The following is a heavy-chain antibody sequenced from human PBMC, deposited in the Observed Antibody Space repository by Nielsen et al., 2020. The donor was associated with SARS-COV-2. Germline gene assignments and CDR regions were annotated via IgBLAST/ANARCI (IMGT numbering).Heavy chain of an antibody. CDR1: GFTFSSYS. D-gene: IGHD2-15*01. V-gene: IGHV3-21*01. Sequence: GGSLRLSCAASGFTFSSYSMNWVRQAPGKGLEWVSSISSSSSYIYYADSVKGRFTISRDNSKNTLYLQMNSLRAEDTAVYYCARDFPRSWGCSGGSCYSRNAFDIWGQGTMVTVSS. CDR2: ISSSSSYI. J-gene: IGHJ3*02. CDR3: ARDFPRSWGCSGGSCYSRNAFDI.